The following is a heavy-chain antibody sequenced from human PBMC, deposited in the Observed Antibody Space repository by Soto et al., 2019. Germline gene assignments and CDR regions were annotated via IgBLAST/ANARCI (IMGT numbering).Heavy chain of an antibody. D-gene: IGHD3-22*01. Sequence: GGSLSLSCAASGFTSGSYWMSWVRQGPGKGLEWVANIKQDGSEKNYVDSMKGRFTISRDNAKNSLYLQMNSLRAEDTAVYYCARHSDRSGYGLDYWGQGTLVTVSS. V-gene: IGHV3-7*01. CDR3: ARHSDRSGYGLDY. CDR2: IKQDGSEK. CDR1: GFTSGSYW. J-gene: IGHJ4*02.